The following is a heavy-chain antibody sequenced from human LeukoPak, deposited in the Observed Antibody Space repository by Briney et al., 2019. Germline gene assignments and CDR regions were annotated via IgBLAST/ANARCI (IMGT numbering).Heavy chain of an antibody. V-gene: IGHV3-23*01. CDR3: AKMGGRISAAVDN. J-gene: IGHJ4*02. CDR1: GFTFNSYD. CDR2: ISASGGGT. Sequence: GGSLRLSCTASGFTFNSYDMSWVRQAPGKGLEWVSCISASGGGTYYADSVKGRFTISRDNSKSTLYLQMNSLRVEDTAVYYCAKMGGRISAAVDNWGQGTLVTVSS. D-gene: IGHD2-2*01.